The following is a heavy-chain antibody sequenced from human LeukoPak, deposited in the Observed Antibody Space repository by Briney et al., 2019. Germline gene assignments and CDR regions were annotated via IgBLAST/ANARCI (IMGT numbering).Heavy chain of an antibody. J-gene: IGHJ6*02. Sequence: SETLSLTCTVPGGSISSYYWSWIRQPPGKGLEWIGYIYYSGSTNYNPSLKSRVTISVDTSKNQFSLKLSSVTAADTAVYYCARERPQYGMDVWGQGTTVTVSS. CDR1: GGSISSYY. CDR2: IYYSGST. CDR3: ARERPQYGMDV. V-gene: IGHV4-59*01.